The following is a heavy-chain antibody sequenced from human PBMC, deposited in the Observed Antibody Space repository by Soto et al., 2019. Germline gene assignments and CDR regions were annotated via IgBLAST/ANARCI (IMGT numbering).Heavy chain of an antibody. CDR1: GFTFSNYW. Sequence: EVQLVESGGDLAQPGGSLRLSCAASGFTFSNYWMSWLRQAPGNGLEWVANIKQDGTDKYYVDSVKGRFTISRDNAKDSLYLQMNSLRVEDTAVYYCAREWRPDCWGQGTLVTVSS. CDR3: AREWRPDC. CDR2: IKQDGTDK. V-gene: IGHV3-7*03. J-gene: IGHJ1*01. D-gene: IGHD2-21*02.